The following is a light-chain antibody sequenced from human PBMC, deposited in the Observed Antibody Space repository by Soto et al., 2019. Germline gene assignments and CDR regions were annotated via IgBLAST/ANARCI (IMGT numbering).Light chain of an antibody. V-gene: IGLV4-60*02. CDR2: LEGSGSY. CDR3: ETWDRNTQKWV. J-gene: IGLJ3*02. Sequence: QAVVTQSSSASASLGSSVKLTCTLSSGHSSYIIAWHQQQPGKAPRYLMKLEGSGSYNKGSRVPDRFSGSSSGADRYLTISNLQFEDEADYYGETWDRNTQKWVFGGGTKLTAL. CDR1: SGHSSYI.